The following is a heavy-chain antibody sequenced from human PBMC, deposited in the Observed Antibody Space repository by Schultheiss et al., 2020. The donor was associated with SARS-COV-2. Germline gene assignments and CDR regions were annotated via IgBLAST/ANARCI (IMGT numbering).Heavy chain of an antibody. J-gene: IGHJ3*02. D-gene: IGHD6-13*01. Sequence: ASVKVSCKASGYTFTSYAMHWVRQAPGQRLEWMGWINAGNGNTKYSQKFQGRVTITRDTSASTAYMELSSLRSEDTAVYYCARESSSWYGTGRVVDAFDIWGQGTMVTVSS. CDR3: ARESSSWYGTGRVVDAFDI. CDR1: GYTFTSYA. CDR2: INAGNGNT. V-gene: IGHV1-3*01.